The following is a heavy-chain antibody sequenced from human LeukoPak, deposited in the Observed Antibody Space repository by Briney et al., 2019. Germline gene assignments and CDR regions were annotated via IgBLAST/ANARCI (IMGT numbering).Heavy chain of an antibody. CDR3: PKWGHHCSSTSCPNPIDY. Sequence: PWGYLSLYCAASGFTSSSYAMSWVGKAPGQGLKGGSAISSSGASKYYADYVKGRLTISRDISKNKLDLQGNSLRAEDTAVYYYPKWGHHCSSTSCPNPIDYRGKGTLGTVSS. D-gene: IGHD2-2*01. V-gene: IGHV3-23*01. CDR2: ISSSGASK. J-gene: IGHJ4*02. CDR1: GFTSSSYA.